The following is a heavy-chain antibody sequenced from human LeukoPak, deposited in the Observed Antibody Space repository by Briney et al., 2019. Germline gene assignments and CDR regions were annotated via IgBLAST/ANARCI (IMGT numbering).Heavy chain of an antibody. D-gene: IGHD3-22*01. CDR2: IKQDGSEK. CDR1: GFTFSSYW. V-gene: IGHV3-7*01. J-gene: IGHJ5*02. Sequence: GGSLRLSCAGSGFTFSSYWMSWVRQAPGKGLEWVANIKQDGSEKYYVDSVEGRFTISRDNAKNSLYLQINSLRAEDTALCYCASLGGTYFDTGDNPWGQGTLVTVSS. CDR3: ASLGGTYFDTGDNP.